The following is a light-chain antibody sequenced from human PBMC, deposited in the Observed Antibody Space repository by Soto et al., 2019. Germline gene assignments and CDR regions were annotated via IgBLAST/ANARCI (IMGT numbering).Light chain of an antibody. CDR2: AAS. CDR1: QDISND. Sequence: AIQLTQSPSSLSASVGDRITITCRASQDISNDLGWFQQKPGKAPKLLIYAASILQTGVPSRFSGSGSGSAFSLTITSLQPEDFVTYYCLQDYSSPITFGQGTRLEIK. J-gene: IGKJ5*01. V-gene: IGKV1-6*02. CDR3: LQDYSSPIT.